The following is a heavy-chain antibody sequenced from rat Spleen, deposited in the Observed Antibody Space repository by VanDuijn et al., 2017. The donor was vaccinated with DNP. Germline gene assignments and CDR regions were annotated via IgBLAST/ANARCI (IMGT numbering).Heavy chain of an antibody. D-gene: IGHD4-2*01. J-gene: IGHJ3*01. V-gene: IGHV5-7*01. Sequence: EVQLVESGGGLVQPGRSLKLSCAASGFTFTDYNMAWVRQAPKKGLELVATISYDGSSTYYRDSVKGRFTISRDSAKSTLYLQMDSLRSEDTATYYCARWSMAFAYWGQGTLVTVSS. CDR1: GFTFTDYN. CDR3: ARWSMAFAY. CDR2: ISYDGSST.